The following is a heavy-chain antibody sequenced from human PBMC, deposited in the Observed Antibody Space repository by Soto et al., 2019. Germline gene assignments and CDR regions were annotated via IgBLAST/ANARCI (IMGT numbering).Heavy chain of an antibody. CDR2: IYTSGST. Sequence: SETLYITCTVDGGSISSDDWCWIRQPAGKGREWIGRIYTSGSTNYNPSLKSRVTMSVDTSKNQFSLKLSSVTAADTAVYYCARGRSYYDFWIGYHPPEYHCFDPWG. D-gene: IGHD3-3*01. CDR1: GGSISSDD. J-gene: IGHJ5*02. V-gene: IGHV4-4*07. CDR3: ARGRSYYDFWIGYHPPEYHCFDP.